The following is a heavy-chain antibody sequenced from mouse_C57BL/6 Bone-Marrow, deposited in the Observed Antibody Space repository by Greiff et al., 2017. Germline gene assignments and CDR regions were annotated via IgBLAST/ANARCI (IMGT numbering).Heavy chain of an antibody. CDR2: IVPETGGT. Sequence: VQLQQSGAELVRPGASVTLSCKASGYTFTDYEMHWVKQTPVHGLQWIGAIVPETGGTAYNQKFKGKAILTADKSSSTAYMELRSLTSEDSAVYYCTRLRGLRPFDYWGQGTTLTVSS. J-gene: IGHJ2*01. CDR1: GYTFTDYE. CDR3: TRLRGLRPFDY. V-gene: IGHV1-15*01. D-gene: IGHD2-2*01.